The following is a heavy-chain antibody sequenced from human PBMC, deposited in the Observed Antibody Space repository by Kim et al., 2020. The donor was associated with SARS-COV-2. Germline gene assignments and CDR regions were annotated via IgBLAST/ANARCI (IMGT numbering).Heavy chain of an antibody. D-gene: IGHD4-17*01. J-gene: IGHJ4*02. CDR2: IYYSGST. CDR1: GGSISSSSYY. V-gene: IGHV4-39*01. Sequence: SETLSLTCTVSGGSISSSSYYWGWIRQPPGKGLEWIGSIYYSGSTYYNPSLKSRVTISVDTSKNQFSLKLSSVTAADTAVYYCARIGMTTVTFDYWGQGT. CDR3: ARIGMTTVTFDY.